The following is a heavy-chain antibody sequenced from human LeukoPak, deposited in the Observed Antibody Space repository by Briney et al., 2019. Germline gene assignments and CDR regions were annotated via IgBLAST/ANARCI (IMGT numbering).Heavy chain of an antibody. CDR2: ISGSSGGT. J-gene: IGHJ4*02. Sequence: GGSLRLSCAASGFTFSSYAMSWVRQAPGKGLEWVSAISGSSGGTYYADSVKGRFTVSRDDSKSTLYLQMNSLRAEDTAIYYCAKLAAIWTSAGYYFDYWGPGTLVTVSS. V-gene: IGHV3-23*01. CDR1: GFTFSSYA. CDR3: AKLAAIWTSAGYYFDY. D-gene: IGHD3/OR15-3a*01.